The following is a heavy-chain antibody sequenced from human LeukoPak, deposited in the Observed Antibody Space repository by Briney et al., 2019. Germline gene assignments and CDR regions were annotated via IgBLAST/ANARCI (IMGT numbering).Heavy chain of an antibody. V-gene: IGHV3-23*01. CDR1: GLSLSSYA. CDR3: AKIRMAGSSTWYPNDY. D-gene: IGHD6-13*01. Sequence: PGRSLRLSCAASGLSLSSYAMSWVRQAPGKGLEWVSGISGSDGSTYYADSVKGRFTLSRDNSKNTLYLQMNRLRAEDTAVYYCAKIRMAGSSTWYPNDYWGQGTLVTVSS. J-gene: IGHJ4*02. CDR2: ISGSDGST.